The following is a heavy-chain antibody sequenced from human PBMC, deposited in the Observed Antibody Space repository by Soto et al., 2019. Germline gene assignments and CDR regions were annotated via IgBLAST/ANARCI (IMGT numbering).Heavy chain of an antibody. CDR2: ISYDGSNK. D-gene: IGHD3-22*01. CDR3: AKDILEYDSSGYYYPS. Sequence: GGSLRLSCAASGFTFSSYGMHWVRQAPGKGLEWVAVISYDGSNKYYADSVKGRFTISRDNSKNTLYLQMNSLRAEDTAVYYCAKDILEYDSSGYYYPSWGQGTLVTVSS. V-gene: IGHV3-30*18. CDR1: GFTFSSYG. J-gene: IGHJ4*02.